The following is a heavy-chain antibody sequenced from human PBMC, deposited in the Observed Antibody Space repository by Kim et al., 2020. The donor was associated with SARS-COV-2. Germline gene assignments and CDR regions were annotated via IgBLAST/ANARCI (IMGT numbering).Heavy chain of an antibody. CDR1: GGSFSGYY. J-gene: IGHJ5*02. CDR3: ARGVSVGVKSVLLWFGNNWFDP. Sequence: SETLSLTCAVYGGSFSGYYWSWIRQPPGKGLEWIGEINHSGSTNYNPSLKSRVTISVDTSKNQFSLKLSSVTAADTAVYYCARGVSVGVKSVLLWFGNNWFDPWGQGTLVTVSS. V-gene: IGHV4-34*01. CDR2: INHSGST. D-gene: IGHD3-10*01.